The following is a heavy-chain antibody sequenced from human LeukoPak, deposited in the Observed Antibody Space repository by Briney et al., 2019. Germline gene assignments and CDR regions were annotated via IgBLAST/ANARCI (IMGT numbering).Heavy chain of an antibody. V-gene: IGHV4-59*01. D-gene: IGHD3-10*01. CDR1: GGSISSYY. Sequence: SETLSLTCTVSGGSISSYYWSWIRQPPGKGLEWIGYIYYSGSTTYNPSLKSRVTISVDTSKNQFSLKLSSVTAADTAVYYCARVLRTMVRGGAFDIWGQGTMVTVSS. CDR3: ARVLRTMVRGGAFDI. J-gene: IGHJ3*02. CDR2: IYYSGST.